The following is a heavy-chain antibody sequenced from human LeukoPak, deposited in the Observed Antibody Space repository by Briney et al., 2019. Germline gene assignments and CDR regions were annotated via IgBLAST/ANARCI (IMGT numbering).Heavy chain of an antibody. J-gene: IGHJ3*02. Sequence: GGSLRLSCAASGFTFSTYWMNWVRQAPGKGLEWVANIKQDGSEKYYVDSVEGRFTISRDNAKNSLYLQMNSLRAEDTAVYYCAKDTSSWFPRAFDIWGQGTMVTVSS. CDR2: IKQDGSEK. CDR3: AKDTSSWFPRAFDI. CDR1: GFTFSTYW. D-gene: IGHD6-13*01. V-gene: IGHV3-7*01.